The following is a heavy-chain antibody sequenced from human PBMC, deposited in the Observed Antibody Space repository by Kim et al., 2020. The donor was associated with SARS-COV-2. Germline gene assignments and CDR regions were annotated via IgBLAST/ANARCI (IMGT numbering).Heavy chain of an antibody. CDR3: ARERPGVITAVNCYDP. CDR1: GGSFSGYY. CDR2: INHSGST. Sequence: SETLSLTCAAYGGSFSGYYWSWIRQPPGKGLEWIGQINHSGSTNYNPALKNRVSISLYTSKNQFSLTLSSVTAADAALYYCARERPGVITAVNCYDPW. D-gene: IGHD3-22*01. J-gene: IGHJ5*02. V-gene: IGHV4-34*01.